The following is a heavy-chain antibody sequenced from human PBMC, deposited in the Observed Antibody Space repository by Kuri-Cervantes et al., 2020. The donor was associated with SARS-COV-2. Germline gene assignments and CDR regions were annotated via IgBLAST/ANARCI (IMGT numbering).Heavy chain of an antibody. J-gene: IGHJ4*02. CDR2: ISTSGGDT. CDR1: RFTFNKYD. CDR3: ASVSTMGVSLD. D-gene: IGHD3-16*01. V-gene: IGHV3-23*01. Sequence: GGSLRLTCAASRFTFNKYDLIWVRQAPGKGLEWVPSISTSGGDTNYADSLKGRFTISRDNSKNTLYLQMNSLRVKDTAVYYCASVSTMGVSLDWGQGTLVTVSS.